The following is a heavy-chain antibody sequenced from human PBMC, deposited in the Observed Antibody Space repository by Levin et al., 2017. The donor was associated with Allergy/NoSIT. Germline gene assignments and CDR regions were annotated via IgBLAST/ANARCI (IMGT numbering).Heavy chain of an antibody. D-gene: IGHD6-13*01. Sequence: GESLKISCAASGFTVSSHYMSWVRQAPGKGLEWVSVIYSGGSTYYADSVKGRFTISRDNSKNTLYLQMNSLRAEDTAVYYCARSIAAAGLFDYWGQGTLVTVSS. CDR1: GFTVSSHY. CDR2: IYSGGST. CDR3: ARSIAAAGLFDY. V-gene: IGHV3-53*01. J-gene: IGHJ4*02.